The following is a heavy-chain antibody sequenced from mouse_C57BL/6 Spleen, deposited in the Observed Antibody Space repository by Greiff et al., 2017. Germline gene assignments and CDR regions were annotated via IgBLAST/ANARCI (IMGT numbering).Heavy chain of an antibody. CDR1: GYSITSGYY. CDR2: ISYDGSN. Sequence: EVKLMESGPGLVKPSQSLSLTCSVTGYSITSGYYWNWIRQFPGNKLEWMGYISYDGSNNYNPSLKNRISITRDTSKNQFFLKLNSVTTEDTATYYCAREPYRGAMDYWGQGTSVTVSS. D-gene: IGHD2-14*01. V-gene: IGHV3-6*01. J-gene: IGHJ4*01. CDR3: AREPYRGAMDY.